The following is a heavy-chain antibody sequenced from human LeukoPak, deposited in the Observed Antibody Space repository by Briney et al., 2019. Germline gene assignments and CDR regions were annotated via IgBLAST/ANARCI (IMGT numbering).Heavy chain of an antibody. V-gene: IGHV4-59*01. CDR1: GGSISTYY. CDR3: ARGRGDSRGTSFDY. J-gene: IGHJ4*02. CDR2: IYYTGTT. Sequence: SETLSLTCTVSGGSISTYYWSWIRQPPGKGLEWIAYIYYTGTTTYNPSLKSRVTISIDTSRNQFSLNLNSVTAADTAVYYCARGRGDSRGTSFDYWGQGTLATVSS. D-gene: IGHD3-22*01.